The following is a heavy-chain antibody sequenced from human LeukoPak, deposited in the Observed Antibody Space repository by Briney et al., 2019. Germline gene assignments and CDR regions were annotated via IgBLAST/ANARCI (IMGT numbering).Heavy chain of an antibody. V-gene: IGHV1-69*13. CDR3: ARDNYYDSSPYFDY. D-gene: IGHD3-22*01. CDR2: IIPIFGTA. CDR1: GGTFSSYA. J-gene: IGHJ4*02. Sequence: SVKVSCKVSGGTFSSYAISWVRQAPGQGLEWMGGIIPIFGTANYAQKFQGRVTITADESTSTAYMELSSLRSEDTAVYYCARDNYYDSSPYFDYWGQGNLVTVSS.